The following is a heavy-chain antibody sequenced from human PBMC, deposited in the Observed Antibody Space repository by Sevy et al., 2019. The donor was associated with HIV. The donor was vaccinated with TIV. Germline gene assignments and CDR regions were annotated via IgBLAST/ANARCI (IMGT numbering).Heavy chain of an antibody. Sequence: GGSLRLSCAASGFTFSNAWMSWVRQAPGKGLEWVSVIYSGGSTYYADSVKGRFTISRDNSKNTLYLQMNSLRAEDTAVYYCAREVDGAFDYWGQGTLVTVSS. J-gene: IGHJ4*02. CDR3: AREVDGAFDY. CDR2: IYSGGST. D-gene: IGHD2-8*01. CDR1: GFTFSNAW. V-gene: IGHV3-53*01.